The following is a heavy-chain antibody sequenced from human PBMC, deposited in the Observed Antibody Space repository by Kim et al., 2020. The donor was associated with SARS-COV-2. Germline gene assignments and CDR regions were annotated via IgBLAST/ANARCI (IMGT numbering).Heavy chain of an antibody. CDR3: ARGLLYYDSSGYPNLGPFDY. CDR1: GGSISSGGYY. V-gene: IGHV4-31*03. J-gene: IGHJ4*02. Sequence: SETLSLTCTVSGGSISSGGYYWSWIRQHPGKGLEWIGYIYYSGSTYYNPSLKSRVTISVDTSKNQFSLKLSSVTAADTAVYYCARGLLYYDSSGYPNLGPFDYWGQGTLVTVSS. CDR2: IYYSGST. D-gene: IGHD3-22*01.